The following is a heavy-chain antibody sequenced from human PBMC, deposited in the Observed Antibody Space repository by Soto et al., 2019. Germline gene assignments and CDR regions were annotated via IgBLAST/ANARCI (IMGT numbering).Heavy chain of an antibody. V-gene: IGHV3-33*01. D-gene: IGHD5-18*01. CDR3: ARELRGYSYFAYYGMDV. J-gene: IGHJ6*02. CDR1: GFTFSSYG. CDR2: IWYDGSNK. Sequence: QVQLVESGGGVVQPGRSLRLSCAASGFTFSSYGMHCVRQSPGKGLEWVAVIWYDGSNKYYADSVKGRFTISRDNSKNTLYLQMNSLRAEDTAVYYCARELRGYSYFAYYGMDVWGQGTTVTVSS.